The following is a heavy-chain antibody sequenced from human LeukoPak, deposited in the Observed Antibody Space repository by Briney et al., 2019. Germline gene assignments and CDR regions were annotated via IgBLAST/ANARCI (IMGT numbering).Heavy chain of an antibody. CDR3: ARGSSSTSCYIDY. CDR1: GGSFSGYY. D-gene: IGHD2-2*02. Sequence: SETLSLTCAVYGGSFSGYYWSWIRQPPGKGLEWIGEINHSGSTNYNPPLKSRVTISVDTSKNQFSLKLSSVTAADTAVYYCARGSSSTSCYIDYWGQGTLVTVSS. CDR2: INHSGST. J-gene: IGHJ4*02. V-gene: IGHV4-34*01.